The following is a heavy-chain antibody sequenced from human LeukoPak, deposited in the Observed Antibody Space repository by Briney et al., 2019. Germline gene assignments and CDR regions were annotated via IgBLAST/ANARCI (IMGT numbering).Heavy chain of an antibody. CDR2: ISYDGSNK. D-gene: IGHD3-10*01. Sequence: GGSLRLSCAASGFTFSSYGMHWVRQAPGKGLEWVAVISYDGSNKYYADSVKGRFTTSRDNSKNTLYLQMNSLRAEDTAVYYCAKDAFAYYYGSGSYYNVLYWGQGTLVTVSS. V-gene: IGHV3-30*18. CDR3: AKDAFAYYYGSGSYYNVLY. CDR1: GFTFSSYG. J-gene: IGHJ4*02.